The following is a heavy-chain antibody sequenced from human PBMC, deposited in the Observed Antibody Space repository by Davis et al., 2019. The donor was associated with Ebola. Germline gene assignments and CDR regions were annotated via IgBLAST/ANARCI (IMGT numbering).Heavy chain of an antibody. D-gene: IGHD3-3*01. CDR2: IYYSGST. CDR1: GGSFSSYY. CDR3: ARTSYDFWSGYYTGNWFDP. J-gene: IGHJ5*02. Sequence: MPSETLSLTCAVYGGSFSSYYWSWIRQPPGKGLEWIGYIYYSGSTNYNPSLKSRVTISVDTSKNQFSLKLSSVTAADTAVYYCARTSYDFWSGYYTGNWFDPWGQGTLVTVSS. V-gene: IGHV4-59*01.